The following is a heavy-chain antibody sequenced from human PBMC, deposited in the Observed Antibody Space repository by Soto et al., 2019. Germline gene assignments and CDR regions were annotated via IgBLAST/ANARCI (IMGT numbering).Heavy chain of an antibody. V-gene: IGHV1-2*02. CDR1: GYIFTGYY. CDR3: ARPFCSTNSCHNWFDS. Sequence: ASVKVSCKASGYIFTGYYINWVRQAPGQGLEWMGWINPNSGDTSYLQKFQGRVSMTTDTSINTAYMELSRVTSDDTAVYYCARPFCSTNSCHNWFDSWGQGTLVTVSS. CDR2: INPNSGDT. J-gene: IGHJ5*01. D-gene: IGHD2-2*01.